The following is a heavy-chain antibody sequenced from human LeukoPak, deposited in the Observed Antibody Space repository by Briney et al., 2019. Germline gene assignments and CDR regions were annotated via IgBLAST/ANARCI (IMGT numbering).Heavy chain of an antibody. J-gene: IGHJ6*04. V-gene: IGHV1-2*04. Sequence: ASVKVSCKASGYTFTCYYMHWVRQAPGQGLEWMGWINPNSGGTNYAQKFQGWVTMTRDTSISTAYMELSRLRSDDTAVYYCARGYQLPGVLDYYYYGMDVWGKGTTVTVSS. CDR2: INPNSGGT. CDR1: GYTFTCYY. D-gene: IGHD2-2*01. CDR3: ARGYQLPGVLDYYYYGMDV.